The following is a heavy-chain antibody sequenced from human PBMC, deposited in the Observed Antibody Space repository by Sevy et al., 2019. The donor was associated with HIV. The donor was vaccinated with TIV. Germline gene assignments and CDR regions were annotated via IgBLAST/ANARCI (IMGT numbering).Heavy chain of an antibody. CDR3: ARWASPLPLDY. CDR1: GFTFSSYS. J-gene: IGHJ4*02. V-gene: IGHV3-21*01. Sequence: GGSLRLSCAASGFTFSSYSMNWVRQAPGKGLEWVSSISSSSYIYYADSVKGRFTISRDNAKNSLYLQMNSLRAEDTAVYYCARWASPLPLDYWGQGTLVTVSS. CDR2: ISSSSYI. D-gene: IGHD1-26*01.